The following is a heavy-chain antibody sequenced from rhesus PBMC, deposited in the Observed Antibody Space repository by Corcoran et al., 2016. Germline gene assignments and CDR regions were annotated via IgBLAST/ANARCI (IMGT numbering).Heavy chain of an antibody. CDR2: ISGSSGST. CDR1: GGSISSINW. J-gene: IGHJ4*01. CDR3: ARSIAAAGNFDY. Sequence: QVQLQESGPGLVKPSEPLALTCAVSGGSISSINWWWWIRPPPGKGLEWIGYISGSSGSTYYNPSLKSRVTISTDTSKNQFSLKLSSVTAADTAVYYCARSIAAAGNFDYWGQGVLVTVSS. D-gene: IGHD6-25*01. V-gene: IGHV4-65*01.